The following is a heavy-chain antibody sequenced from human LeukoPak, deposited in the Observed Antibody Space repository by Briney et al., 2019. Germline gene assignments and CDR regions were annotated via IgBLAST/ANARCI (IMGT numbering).Heavy chain of an antibody. D-gene: IGHD4-17*01. Sequence: GGSLRLSCAASGFTFSRYWMHWVRQAPGKGLEWVSYISSSGSTIYYADSVKGRFTISRDNAKNSLYLQMNSLRAEDTAVYYCARGDYGDRFDYWGQGTLVTVSS. CDR2: ISSSGSTI. V-gene: IGHV3-48*04. CDR3: ARGDYGDRFDY. CDR1: GFTFSRYW. J-gene: IGHJ4*02.